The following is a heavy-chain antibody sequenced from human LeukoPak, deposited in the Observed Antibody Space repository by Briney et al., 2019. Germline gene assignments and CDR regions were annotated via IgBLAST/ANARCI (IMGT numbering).Heavy chain of an antibody. CDR2: VDPEDGET. J-gene: IGHJ4*02. V-gene: IGHV1-69-2*01. CDR3: ATSVLLEPYYFDY. D-gene: IGHD1-20*01. CDR1: GYTFTYYY. Sequence: ASVKVSCKVSGYTFTYYYMHWVQQAPGKGLGWMGLVDPEDGETIYAEKFQGRVTITADTSTDTACMELSSLRSEDTAVYYCATSVLLEPYYFDYWGQGTLVTVSS.